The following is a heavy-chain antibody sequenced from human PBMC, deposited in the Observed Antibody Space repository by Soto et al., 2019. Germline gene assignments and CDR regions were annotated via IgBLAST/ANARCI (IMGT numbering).Heavy chain of an antibody. CDR2: IVVGSGNT. CDR3: AASDNYYDSSGSDAFDI. D-gene: IGHD3-22*01. V-gene: IGHV1-58*01. CDR1: GFTFTSSA. Sequence: SVKVSCKASGFTFTSSAVQWVRQARGQRLEWIGWIVVGSGNTNYAQKFQERVTITRDMSTSTAYMELSSLRSEDTAVYYCAASDNYYDSSGSDAFDIWGQGTMVTVSS. J-gene: IGHJ3*02.